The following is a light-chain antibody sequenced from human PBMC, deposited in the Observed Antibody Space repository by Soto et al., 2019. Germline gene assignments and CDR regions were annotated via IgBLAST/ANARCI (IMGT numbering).Light chain of an antibody. CDR2: EVT. CDR3: TSYAGSNNFVV. Sequence: QSALTQTPSASGSPGQSVTISCTGTSSDVGGYNYVSWYQQHPGNAPKLMIYEVTKRPSGVPDRFSGSKSGNTASLTVSGLQAEDEADYYCTSYAGSNNFVVFGGGNQLTVL. V-gene: IGLV2-8*01. J-gene: IGLJ2*01. CDR1: SSDVGGYNY.